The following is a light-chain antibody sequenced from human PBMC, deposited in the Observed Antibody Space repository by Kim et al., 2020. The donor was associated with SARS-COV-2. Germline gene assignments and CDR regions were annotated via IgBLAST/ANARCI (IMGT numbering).Light chain of an antibody. CDR2: DVS. CDR1: QVIRKF. Sequence: SGGDRVTIPCQATQVIRKFLNWYQQRPGKAPQLLIYDVSNLQTGVPSRFSGSGYGTEFTLTISSLQPEDFATYYCQQNDAFPITFGQGTRLEIK. CDR3: QQNDAFPIT. J-gene: IGKJ5*01. V-gene: IGKV1-33*01.